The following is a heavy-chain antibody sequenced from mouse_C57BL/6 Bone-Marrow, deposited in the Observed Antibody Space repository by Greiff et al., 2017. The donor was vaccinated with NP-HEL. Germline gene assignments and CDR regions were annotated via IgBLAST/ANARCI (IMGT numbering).Heavy chain of an antibody. CDR3: TAPMVTTPFAY. V-gene: IGHV6-3*01. CDR2: IRLKSDNYAT. D-gene: IGHD2-2*01. Sequence: ESGGGLVQPGGSMKLSCVASGSTFSNYWMNWVRQSPEKGLEWVAQIRLKSDNYATHYAESVKGRFTISRDDSKSSVYLQMNNLRAEDTGIYYCTAPMVTTPFAYWGQGTLVTVSA. CDR1: GSTFSNYW. J-gene: IGHJ3*01.